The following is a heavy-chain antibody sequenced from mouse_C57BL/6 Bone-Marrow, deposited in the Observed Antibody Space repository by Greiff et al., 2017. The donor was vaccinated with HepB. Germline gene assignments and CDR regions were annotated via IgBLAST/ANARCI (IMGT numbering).Heavy chain of an antibody. J-gene: IGHJ4*01. Sequence: VQRVESGAELARPGASVKMSCKASGYTFTSYTMHWVKQRPGKGLEWIGYINPSSGYTKYNQKFQDKATLTADKSSSTAYMQLSSLTSEDSAVYYCARWLLRRLRPRRAMDYWGQGTSVTVSS. D-gene: IGHD2-2*01. V-gene: IGHV1-4*01. CDR1: GYTFTSYT. CDR3: ARWLLRRLRPRRAMDY. CDR2: INPSSGYT.